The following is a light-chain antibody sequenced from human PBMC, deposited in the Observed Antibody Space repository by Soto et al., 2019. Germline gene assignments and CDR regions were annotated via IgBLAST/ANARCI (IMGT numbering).Light chain of an antibody. CDR3: QQYGSSGT. J-gene: IGKJ1*01. V-gene: IGKV3-20*01. CDR2: GAS. Sequence: EIVLSQSPGTLSLSPGERATLSCRASQSVRSNLAWYQQKPGQSPRLLIYGASSRATGIPDRFSGSGSGTDFTLTISRLEPEDFAVYYCQQYGSSGTFGQGTKVDNK. CDR1: QSVRSN.